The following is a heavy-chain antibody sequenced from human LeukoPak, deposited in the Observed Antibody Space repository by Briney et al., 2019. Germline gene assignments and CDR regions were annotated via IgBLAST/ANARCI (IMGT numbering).Heavy chain of an antibody. Sequence: PSETLSLTCTVSGVSISSGGYYWSWIRQHPGKGLEWIGYIYYSGSTYYNPSLKSRVTISVDTSKNQFSLKLSTVTAADTAVYYCARAVVVTAIIDYWGQGTLVTVSS. D-gene: IGHD2-21*02. J-gene: IGHJ4*02. CDR1: GVSISSGGYY. V-gene: IGHV4-31*03. CDR2: IYYSGST. CDR3: ARAVVVTAIIDY.